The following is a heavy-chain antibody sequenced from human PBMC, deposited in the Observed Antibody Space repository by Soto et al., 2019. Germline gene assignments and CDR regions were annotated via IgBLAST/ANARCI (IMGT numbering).Heavy chain of an antibody. CDR1: GFTFSSYG. Sequence: GGSLRLSCAASGFTFSSYGMHWVRQAPGKGLEWVAVIWYDGSNKYYADSVKGRFTISRDNSKNTLYLQMNSLRAEDTAVYYCARDWVYDSSGYYYYYYYGTDVWGQGTTVTVSS. V-gene: IGHV3-33*01. CDR2: IWYDGSNK. J-gene: IGHJ6*02. CDR3: ARDWVYDSSGYYYYYYYGTDV. D-gene: IGHD3-22*01.